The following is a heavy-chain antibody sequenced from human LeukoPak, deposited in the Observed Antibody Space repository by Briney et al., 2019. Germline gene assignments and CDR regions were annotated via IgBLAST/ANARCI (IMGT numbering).Heavy chain of an antibody. CDR1: GFTFSSYS. J-gene: IGHJ5*02. V-gene: IGHV3-21*01. Sequence: GGSLRLSCAASGFTFSSYSMNWVRQAPGKGLEWVSSISSSSSYIYYAGSVKGRFTISRDNAKNSLYLQMNSLRAEDTAVYYCARVDYCSSTSCYFGYSSSWSYNWFDPWGQGTLVTVSS. CDR3: ARVDYCSSTSCYFGYSSSWSYNWFDP. CDR2: ISSSSSYI. D-gene: IGHD2-2*01.